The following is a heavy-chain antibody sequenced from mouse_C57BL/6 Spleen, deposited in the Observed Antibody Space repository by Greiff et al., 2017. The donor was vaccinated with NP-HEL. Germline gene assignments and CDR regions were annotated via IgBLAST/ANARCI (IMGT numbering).Heavy chain of an antibody. J-gene: IGHJ4*01. CDR2: INPNNGGT. D-gene: IGHD1-1*01. CDR1: GYTFTDYN. V-gene: IGHV1-22*01. Sequence: EVQLQQSGPELVKPGASVKMSCKASGYTFTDYNMHWVKQSHGKSLEWIGYINPNNGGTSYNQKFKGKAKLTVNKSSSTAYMELRSLTSEDSAVFHGARAGVGSSPYYAMDYWGQGTAVSVPA. CDR3: ARAGVGSSPYYAMDY.